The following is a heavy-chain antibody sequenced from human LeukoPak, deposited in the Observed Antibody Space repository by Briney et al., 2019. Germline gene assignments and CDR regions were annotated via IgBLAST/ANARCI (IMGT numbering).Heavy chain of an antibody. CDR2: IHYSGST. CDR3: ARQGYYYRVCDY. CDR1: GGSISNYY. D-gene: IGHD3-22*01. J-gene: IGHJ4*02. Sequence: SETLSLTCTVSGGSISNYYWSWIRQPPGKGLEWIGYIHYSGSTNYNPSLKSRVTISVDTSKNQFSLKLSSVTAADTAVYYCARQGYYYRVCDYWGQGTLVTVSS. V-gene: IGHV4-59*08.